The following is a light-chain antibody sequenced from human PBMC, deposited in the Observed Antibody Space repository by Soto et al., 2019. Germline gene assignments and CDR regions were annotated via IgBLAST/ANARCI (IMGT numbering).Light chain of an antibody. CDR3: SSYTSSSTLGV. CDR2: AVS. V-gene: IGLV2-14*01. CDR1: SSDVGYYDY. Sequence: QSVLTQPASVSGSPGQSITISCTGTSSDVGYYDYVSWYQQHPGKAPKLMIYAVSSRPPGVSNRFSGSKSGNTASLTISGLQAEDEADYYCSSYTSSSTLGVFGTGTKVTVL. J-gene: IGLJ1*01.